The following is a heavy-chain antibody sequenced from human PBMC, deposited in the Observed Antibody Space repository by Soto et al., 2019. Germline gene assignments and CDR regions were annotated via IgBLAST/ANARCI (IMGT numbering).Heavy chain of an antibody. V-gene: IGHV4-39*01. Sequence: SETLCLTCTVSDGYISLSCYYWGWMRQPPGKGLAALGSIYYSGSTHYNESLKSRVTISVDTTKNQFSLKLSSVTAADSAVDYCAFGHAPRDYWGQGTLVTVSS. CDR3: AFGHAPRDY. D-gene: IGHD2-8*01. CDR2: IYYSGST. J-gene: IGHJ4*02. CDR1: DGYISLSCYY.